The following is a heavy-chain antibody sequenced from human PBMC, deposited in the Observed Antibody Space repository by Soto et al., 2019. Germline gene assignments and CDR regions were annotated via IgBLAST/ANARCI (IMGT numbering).Heavy chain of an antibody. D-gene: IGHD2-8*01. CDR2: IKSKTDGGTT. J-gene: IGHJ3*02. Sequence: GESLKISCAASGFTFSNAWMSWVRQAPGKGLEWVGRIKSKTDGGTTDYAAPVKGRFTISRDDSKNTLYLQMNSLKTEDTAVYYCTTLGRYCTNGVCYAFDIWGQGTMVTVSS. CDR1: GFTFSNAW. V-gene: IGHV3-15*01. CDR3: TTLGRYCTNGVCYAFDI.